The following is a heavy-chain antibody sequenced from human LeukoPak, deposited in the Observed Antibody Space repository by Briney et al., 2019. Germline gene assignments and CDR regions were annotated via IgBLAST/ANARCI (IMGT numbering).Heavy chain of an antibody. D-gene: IGHD2-15*01. J-gene: IGHJ5*02. CDR3: AIATGYCSGGSCYRWFDP. CDR1: GGSISSGSYY. Sequence: SETLSLTCTVSGGSISSGSYYWSWIRQPAGKGLEWIGRIYTSGSTNYNPSLKSRVTISVDTSKNQFSLKLSSVTAADTAVYYCAIATGYCSGGSCYRWFDPWGQGTRVTVSS. CDR2: IYTSGST. V-gene: IGHV4-61*02.